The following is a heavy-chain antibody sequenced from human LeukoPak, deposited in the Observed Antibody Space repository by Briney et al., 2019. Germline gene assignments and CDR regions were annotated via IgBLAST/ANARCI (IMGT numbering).Heavy chain of an antibody. V-gene: IGHV4-59*01. CDR1: GGSISGYY. CDR2: IYYSGST. Sequence: PSETLSLTCTVSGGSISGYYWSWIRQPPGKGLEWIGYIYYSGSTNYNPSLKSRVTISVDTSKNQFSLKLSSVTAADTAVYYCARDKKGLFDYWGQGTLVTVSS. CDR3: ARDKKGLFDY. J-gene: IGHJ4*02.